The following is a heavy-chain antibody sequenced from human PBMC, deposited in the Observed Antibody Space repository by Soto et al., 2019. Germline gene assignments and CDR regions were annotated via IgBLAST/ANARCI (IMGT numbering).Heavy chain of an antibody. J-gene: IGHJ4*02. CDR2: ISGSGGST. Sequence: GGSLRLSCAASGFTFSSYAMSWVRQAPGKGLEWVSAISGSGGSTYYADSVKGRFTISRDNSKNTLYLQMNSLRAEDTAVYYCAKDRRKIRYFDWLPPLSPSFDYWGQGTLVTVSS. CDR1: GFTFSSYA. D-gene: IGHD3-9*01. CDR3: AKDRRKIRYFDWLPPLSPSFDY. V-gene: IGHV3-23*01.